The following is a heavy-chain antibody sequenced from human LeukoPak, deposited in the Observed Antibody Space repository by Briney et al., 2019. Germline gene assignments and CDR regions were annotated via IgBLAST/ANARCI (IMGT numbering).Heavy chain of an antibody. D-gene: IGHD2-2*01. Sequence: GGSLRLCCAASGFTFSSYGMHWVRQAPGKGLEWVAVIWYDGSNKYYADSVKGRFTISRDNSKNTLYLQMNSLRAEDTAVYYCARGGAYQLPRKGMDVWGQGTTVTVSS. V-gene: IGHV3-33*01. CDR1: GFTFSSYG. CDR2: IWYDGSNK. CDR3: ARGGAYQLPRKGMDV. J-gene: IGHJ6*02.